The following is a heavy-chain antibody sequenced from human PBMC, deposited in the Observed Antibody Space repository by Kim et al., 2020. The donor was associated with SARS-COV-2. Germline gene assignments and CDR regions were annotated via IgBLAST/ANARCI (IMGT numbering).Heavy chain of an antibody. CDR1: GFTFSSYA. J-gene: IGHJ4*02. V-gene: IGHV3-23*01. D-gene: IGHD6-13*01. CDR3: LAAWQGDY. Sequence: GGSLRLSCAASGFTFSSYAMSWVRQAPGKGLEWVSAISGSGGGTHYAESVQGRFTLSRDNSKNTMSVQMNSLRAEDKAVYYCLAAWQGDYWGQGTLVTVS. CDR2: ISGSGGGT.